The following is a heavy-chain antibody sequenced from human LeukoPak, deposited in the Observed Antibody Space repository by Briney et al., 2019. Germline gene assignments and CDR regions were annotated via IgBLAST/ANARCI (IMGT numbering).Heavy chain of an antibody. CDR3: ARERGMVRGVIGY. V-gene: IGHV4-34*01. D-gene: IGHD3-10*01. CDR2: INHSGST. CDR1: GGSFSGYY. J-gene: IGHJ4*02. Sequence: SETLSLTCAVYGGSFSGYYWSWIRQPPGKGLEWIGEINHSGSTNYNPSLKSRVTISVDTSKNQFSLKLSSVTAADTAVYYCARERGMVRGVIGYWGQGTLVTVSS.